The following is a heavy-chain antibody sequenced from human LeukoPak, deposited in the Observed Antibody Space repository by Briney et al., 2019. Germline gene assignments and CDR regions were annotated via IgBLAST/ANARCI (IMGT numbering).Heavy chain of an antibody. J-gene: IGHJ6*02. D-gene: IGHD2-2*01. CDR3: AREGVVVPAAMDYYYYYYGMDV. V-gene: IGHV4-4*07. CDR1: GGSISSYY. Sequence: SETLSLTCTVSGGSISSYYWSWIRQPPGKGLEWIGRIYTSGSTNYNPSLKSRVTMSVDTSKNQFSLKLSSVTAADTAVYYCAREGVVVPAAMDYYYYYYGMDVWGQGTTVTVSS. CDR2: IYTSGST.